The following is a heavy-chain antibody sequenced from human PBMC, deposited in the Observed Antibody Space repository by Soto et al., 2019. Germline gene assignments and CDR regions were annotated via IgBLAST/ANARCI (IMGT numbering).Heavy chain of an antibody. Sequence: QVQLVESGGGVVQPGRSLRLSCIASGFTFRNFGMHWVRQAPGTALEWVAVISSDGGKTYYADSVKGRFTISRDTSTNTLYLKMNCLRPEDTAVYYCVRDPWSLFSRVAAFYFDSWGQGTQVSVSS. CDR2: ISSDGGKT. V-gene: IGHV3-30*19. CDR1: GFTFRNFG. CDR3: VRDPWSLFSRVAAFYFDS. J-gene: IGHJ4*02. D-gene: IGHD2-15*01.